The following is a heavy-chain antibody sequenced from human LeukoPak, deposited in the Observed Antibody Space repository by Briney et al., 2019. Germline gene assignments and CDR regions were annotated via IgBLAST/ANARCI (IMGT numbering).Heavy chain of an antibody. CDR2: INSDGSRT. J-gene: IGHJ4*02. Sequence: GGSLRLSCAASGFTFSSNWMHWVRQAPGKGLGWVSRINSDGSRTTYADSVKGRFTISRDNAKNTLYLQMSSLRADDTAVYYCARGLNDYGGPPRYWGQGTLVTVSS. CDR3: ARGLNDYGGPPRY. D-gene: IGHD4-23*01. CDR1: GFTFSSNW. V-gene: IGHV3-74*01.